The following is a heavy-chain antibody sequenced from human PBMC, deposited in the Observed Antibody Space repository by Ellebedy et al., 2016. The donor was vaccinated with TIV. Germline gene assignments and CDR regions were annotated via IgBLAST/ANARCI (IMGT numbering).Heavy chain of an antibody. CDR2: ISAYNGNT. V-gene: IGHV1-18*01. Sequence: ASVKVSCKASGYTFTSYGISWVRQAPGQGLEWMGWISAYNGNTNYAQKFQERVTITRDMSTSTAYMELSSLRSEDTAVYYCARVPDVWGAAEVGNWFDPWGQGTLVTVSS. CDR1: GYTFTSYG. D-gene: IGHD3-16*01. CDR3: ARVPDVWGAAEVGNWFDP. J-gene: IGHJ5*02.